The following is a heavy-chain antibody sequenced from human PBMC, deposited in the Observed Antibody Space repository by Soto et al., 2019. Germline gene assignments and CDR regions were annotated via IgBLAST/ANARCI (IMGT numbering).Heavy chain of an antibody. J-gene: IGHJ6*02. V-gene: IGHV3-49*05. CDR3: TREGDVVVPAAPFGMDV. CDR2: IRSKAYGGTT. CDR1: GFTFGDYA. D-gene: IGHD2-2*01. Sequence: EVQLVESGGGLVKPGRSLRLSCTASGFTFGDYAMSWFRQAPGKGLEWVGFIRSKAYGGTTEYAASVKGRFTISRDDSKRIAYLQMNSLKTADTAVYYCTREGDVVVPAAPFGMDVWGQGTTVTVSS.